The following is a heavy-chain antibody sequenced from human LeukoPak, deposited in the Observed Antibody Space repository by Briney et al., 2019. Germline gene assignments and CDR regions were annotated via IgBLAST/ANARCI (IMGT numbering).Heavy chain of an antibody. J-gene: IGHJ4*02. CDR1: GFTFSSYA. CDR2: ISGSGGST. Sequence: GGSLGLSCAASGFTFSSYAMSWVRQAPGKGLEWVSAISGSGGSTYYADSVKGRFTISRDNSRNTLYLQMNTLKVGDTAVYYCAKRGGGVVLVDTTRYYFDSWGQGTLVTVSS. D-gene: IGHD2-15*01. CDR3: AKRGGGVVLVDTTRYYFDS. V-gene: IGHV3-23*01.